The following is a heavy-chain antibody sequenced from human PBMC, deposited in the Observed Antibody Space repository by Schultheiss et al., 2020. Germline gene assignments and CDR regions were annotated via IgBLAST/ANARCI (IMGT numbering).Heavy chain of an antibody. V-gene: IGHV4-59*12. CDR3: ARDQDTAMVGGYFDY. J-gene: IGHJ4*02. CDR2: IYYSGST. D-gene: IGHD5-18*01. Sequence: SETLSLTCTVSGGSITTYYWSWIRQSPGKGLEWIGYIYYSGSTNYNPSLKSRVTISVDTSKNQFSLKLSSVTAADTAVYYCARDQDTAMVGGYFDYWGQGTLVTVSS. CDR1: GGSITTYY.